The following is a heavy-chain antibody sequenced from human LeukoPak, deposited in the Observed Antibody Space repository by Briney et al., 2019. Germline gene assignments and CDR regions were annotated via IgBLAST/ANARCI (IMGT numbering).Heavy chain of an antibody. CDR2: INNVGSHI. Sequence: GGSLRLSCAASGFTLSSSAMNWVRQAPGKGLEWVSSINNVGSHIYYAGSVKGRFTISRDNAKNSLYLQMNSLRAEDTAVYYCARSEYQLLAGDWFDPWGQGTLVTVSS. CDR1: GFTLSSSA. J-gene: IGHJ5*02. V-gene: IGHV3-21*01. CDR3: ARSEYQLLAGDWFDP. D-gene: IGHD2-2*01.